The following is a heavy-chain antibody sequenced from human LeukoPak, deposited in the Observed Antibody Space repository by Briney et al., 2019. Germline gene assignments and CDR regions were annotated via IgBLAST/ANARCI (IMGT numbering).Heavy chain of an antibody. V-gene: IGHV3-23*01. CDR1: GGTFSTYA. CDR3: ARVMGGQKTGDY. J-gene: IGHJ4*02. Sequence: ASVKVSCKASGGTFSTYAMSWVRQAPGKGLEWVSAINGIGGSTYYADSVKGRFTISRDDSKNTLYLQMNSLRAEDTAVYYCARVMGGQKTGDYWGQGTLVTVSS. CDR2: INGIGGST. D-gene: IGHD3-16*01.